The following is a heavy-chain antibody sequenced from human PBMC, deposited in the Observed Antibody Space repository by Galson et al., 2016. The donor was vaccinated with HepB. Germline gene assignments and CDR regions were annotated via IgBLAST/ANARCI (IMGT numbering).Heavy chain of an antibody. CDR2: ISYDGSNT. V-gene: IGHV3-30-3*01. D-gene: IGHD6-19*01. Sequence: SLRLSCAASGFTLSDYAMHWVRQAPGKGLEWLAIISYDGSNTYYADSVKGRFTISRDTSKDTLYLQMNSLRLEDTAVYYCARMTVGSGWTSFDPWGQGTLVIVSS. CDR1: GFTLSDYA. CDR3: ARMTVGSGWTSFDP. J-gene: IGHJ5*02.